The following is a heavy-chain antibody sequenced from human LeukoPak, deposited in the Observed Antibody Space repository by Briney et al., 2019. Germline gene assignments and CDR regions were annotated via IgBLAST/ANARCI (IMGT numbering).Heavy chain of an antibody. V-gene: IGHV1-18*01. D-gene: IGHD3-22*01. CDR2: ISAYNGNT. J-gene: IGHJ5*02. CDR1: GYSFTSYG. Sequence: GESLKISCKGSGYSFTSYGISWVRQAPGQGLEWMGWISAYNGNTNYAQKLQGRVTMTTDTSTSTAYMELRSLRSDDTAVYYCAREDYYDINWFDPWGQGTLVTVSS. CDR3: AREDYYDINWFDP.